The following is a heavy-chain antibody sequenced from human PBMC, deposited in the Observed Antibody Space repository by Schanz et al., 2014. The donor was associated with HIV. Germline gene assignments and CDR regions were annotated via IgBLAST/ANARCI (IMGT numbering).Heavy chain of an antibody. CDR1: GFSFSDYH. CDR3: ARGPMYAY. J-gene: IGHJ4*02. V-gene: IGHV3-23*04. CDR2: INGSAGRA. Sequence: VQLVESGGGLVKPGGSLRLSCAASGFSFSDYHMSWIRQAPGKGLEWVSVINGSAGRAYYADAVKGRFTISRDNSKDTLFLQMNSLRVDDTAMYYCARGPMYAYWGQGNLVTVSS. D-gene: IGHD2-8*01.